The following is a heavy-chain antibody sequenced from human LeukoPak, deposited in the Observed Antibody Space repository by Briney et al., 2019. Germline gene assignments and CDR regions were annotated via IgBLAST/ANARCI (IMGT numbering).Heavy chain of an antibody. J-gene: IGHJ4*02. CDR2: IYTSGST. D-gene: IGHD2-2*01. CDR1: GYSISSGYY. CDR3: ARDSCSSTSCYHDY. V-gene: IGHV4-38-2*02. Sequence: PSETLSLTCAVSGYSISSGYYWGWIRQPPGKGLEWIGRIYTSGSTNYNPSLKSRVTMSVDTSKNQFSLKLSSVTAADTAVYYCARDSCSSTSCYHDYWGQGTLVTVSS.